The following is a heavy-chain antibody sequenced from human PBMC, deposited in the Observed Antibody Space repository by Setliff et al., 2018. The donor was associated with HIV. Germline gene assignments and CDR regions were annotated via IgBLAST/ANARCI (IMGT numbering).Heavy chain of an antibody. D-gene: IGHD2-15*01. J-gene: IGHJ4*02. V-gene: IGHV3-23*01. CDR3: ARHEAECFDNKCYAGLRGA. CDR1: GFTFSNYA. Sequence: GGSLRLSCAASGFTFSNYAMSWVRQAPGKGLEWVSAIYGSSGSTNYADSVKGRFTISRDNSKNTLSLQMNSLRSEDTALYYCARHEAECFDNKCYAGLRGAWGQGTLVTVSS. CDR2: IYGSSGST.